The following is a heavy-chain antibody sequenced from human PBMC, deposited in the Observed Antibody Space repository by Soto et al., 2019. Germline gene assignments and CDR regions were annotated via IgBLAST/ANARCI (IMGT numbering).Heavy chain of an antibody. D-gene: IGHD3-16*01. V-gene: IGHV3-23*01. Sequence: PGGSLRLSCAASGFTFNRYAMSWVRQAPGKGLEWVSGIRARGGDTWYADSVKGRFTISRDDSKNTLYLQMSSLRAEDTASYYCGRDHGDSSGIMSMDVWGQGSTVTVSS. CDR2: IRARGGDT. J-gene: IGHJ6*02. CDR1: GFTFNRYA. CDR3: GRDHGDSSGIMSMDV.